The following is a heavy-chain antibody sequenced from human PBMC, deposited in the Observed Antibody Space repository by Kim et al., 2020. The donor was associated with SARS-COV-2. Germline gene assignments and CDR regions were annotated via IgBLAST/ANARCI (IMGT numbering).Heavy chain of an antibody. J-gene: IGHJ4*02. CDR1: GFTFSSYS. V-gene: IGHV3-48*02. CDR2: ISSSSTI. CDR3: ARDVLTGWPDY. Sequence: GGSLRLSCAASGFTFSSYSMNWVRQAPGKGLEWVSYISSSSTIYYADSVKGRFTISRDNAKNSLYLQMNSLRDEDTAVYYCARDVLTGWPDYWGQGTLVTVSS. D-gene: IGHD3-9*01.